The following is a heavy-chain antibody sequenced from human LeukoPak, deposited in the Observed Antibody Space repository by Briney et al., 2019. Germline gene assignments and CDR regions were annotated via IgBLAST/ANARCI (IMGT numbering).Heavy chain of an antibody. CDR2: DYCGGNT. Sequence: SETLSLTCTVSGFSVTTDSYCWGWIRQPPGKGLEWIGYDYCGGNTNYDPSLKRRVTISVDTSKNQFSLNLSSVTAADTAVYFCAGGGNWRLDPWGQGTLVTVSS. D-gene: IGHD1-1*01. V-gene: IGHV4-61*01. J-gene: IGHJ5*02. CDR1: GFSVTTDSYC. CDR3: AGGGNWRLDP.